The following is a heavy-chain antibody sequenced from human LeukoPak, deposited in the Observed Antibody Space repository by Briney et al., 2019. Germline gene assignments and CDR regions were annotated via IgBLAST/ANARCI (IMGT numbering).Heavy chain of an antibody. CDR1: GGSINSHS. J-gene: IGHJ6*02. V-gene: IGHV4-59*08. Sequence: SETLSLTCTVSGGSINSHSWSWIRQPPGKGLEWIGYMYESGAANYTPSLKSRVTISVDTSNNRFSLKLSSVTAADTAVYYCAILGVDYDYGMEVWGQGTTVTVSS. CDR2: MYESGAA. CDR3: AILGVDYDYGMEV. D-gene: IGHD2/OR15-2a*01.